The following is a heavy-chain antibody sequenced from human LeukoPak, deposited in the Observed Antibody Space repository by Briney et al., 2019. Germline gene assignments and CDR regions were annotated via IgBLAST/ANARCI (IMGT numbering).Heavy chain of an antibody. CDR2: ISSSSSTI. CDR1: GFTFSSYS. D-gene: IGHD2-2*01. CDR3: ARDDCSSPSCYGY. Sequence: GGSLRLSCAASGFTFSSYSMNWVRQAPGKGLEWVSYISSSSSTIYYADSVKGRFTISRDDSKNTVFLQMNSLRAEDTAVFYCARDDCSSPSCYGYWGQGTLVTVSS. V-gene: IGHV3-48*01. J-gene: IGHJ4*02.